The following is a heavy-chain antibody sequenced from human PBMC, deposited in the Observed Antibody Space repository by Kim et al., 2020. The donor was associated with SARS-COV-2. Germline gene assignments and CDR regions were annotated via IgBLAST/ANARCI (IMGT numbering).Heavy chain of an antibody. CDR3: ARHRISSGYYYDMFDP. CDR2: INHSGST. D-gene: IGHD3-22*01. Sequence: SETLSLTCAVYGGSFSGYYWSWIRQPPGKGLEWIGEINHSGSTNYNPSLKSRVTISVDTSKNQFSLKLSSVTAADTAVYYCARHRISSGYYYDMFDPWG. CDR1: GGSFSGYY. J-gene: IGHJ5*02. V-gene: IGHV4-34*01.